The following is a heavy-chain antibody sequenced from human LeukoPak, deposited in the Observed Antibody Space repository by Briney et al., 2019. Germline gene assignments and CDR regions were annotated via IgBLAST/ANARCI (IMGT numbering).Heavy chain of an antibody. CDR1: GYTFTSYA. V-gene: IGHV1-3*01. D-gene: IGHD2-21*01. J-gene: IGHJ3*02. CDR3: AREMKHIVVIGAFDI. CDR2: INAGNGNT. Sequence: ASVKVSCKASGYTFTSYAMHWVRQAPGQRLEWMGWINAGNGNTKYSQKFQGRVTITRDTSASTAYMELSSLRSEDTAVYYCAREMKHIVVIGAFDIWGQGTMVTVSS.